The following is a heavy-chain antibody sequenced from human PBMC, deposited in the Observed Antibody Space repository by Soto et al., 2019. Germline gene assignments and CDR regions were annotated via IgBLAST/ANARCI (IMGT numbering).Heavy chain of an antibody. V-gene: IGHV1-18*01. CDR2: ISAYNGNT. J-gene: IGHJ3*02. CDR3: ARVGAYYYDSSGYLGAFHI. Sequence: ASVKVSCKASGYTFTSYGISWVRQAPGQGLEWMGWISAYNGNTNYAQKLQGRVTMTTDTSTSTAYMELRSLRSDDTAVYYCARVGAYYYDSSGYLGAFHIWGQGTMVTVSS. D-gene: IGHD3-22*01. CDR1: GYTFTSYG.